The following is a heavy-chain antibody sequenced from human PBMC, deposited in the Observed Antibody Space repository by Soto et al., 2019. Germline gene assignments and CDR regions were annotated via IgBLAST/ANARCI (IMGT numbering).Heavy chain of an antibody. CDR1: GFTFSGYA. CDR3: ARDEYDSLTGPNY. V-gene: IGHV3-30-3*01. J-gene: IGHJ4*02. D-gene: IGHD3-9*01. Sequence: QVQLVESGGGVVQPGRSLRLSCAASGFTFSGYAMHWVRQAPGKGLEWVAVISYDGSNKYYADSVKGRFTISRDNSKNTRYLQMNGLRPEDAAVYYCARDEYDSLTGPNYWGQGTLVTVSS. CDR2: ISYDGSNK.